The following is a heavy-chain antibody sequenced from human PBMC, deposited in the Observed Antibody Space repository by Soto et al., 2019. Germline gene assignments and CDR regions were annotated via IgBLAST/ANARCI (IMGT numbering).Heavy chain of an antibody. CDR1: EDTFRNYA. CDR3: ARDTGNFFDY. CDR2: IIPIFGTA. V-gene: IGHV1-69*06. J-gene: IGHJ4*02. Sequence: QVELVQSGAEVKKPGSSVKVSCQASEDTFRNYAISWVRQAPGQGLEWMGGIIPIFGTANYAQKFQGRVTMTTDTSTSTAYMELRSLRSDDTAVYYCARDTGNFFDYWGQGTLVTVSS.